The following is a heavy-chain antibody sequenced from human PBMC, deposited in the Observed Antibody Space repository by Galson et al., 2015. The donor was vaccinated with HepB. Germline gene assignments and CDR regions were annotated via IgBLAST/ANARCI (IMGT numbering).Heavy chain of an antibody. Sequence: SVKASCKASGYTFTSYAMNWVRQAPGQGLEWMGWINTNTGNPTYAQGFTGRFVFSLDTSVSTAYLQISSLKAEDTAVYYCARAGGSGQQLVPTKYYYYYSGMDVWGQGTTVTVSS. CDR1: GYTFTSYA. V-gene: IGHV7-4-1*02. CDR3: ARAGGSGQQLVPTKYYYYYSGMDV. CDR2: INTNTGNP. J-gene: IGHJ6*02. D-gene: IGHD6-13*01.